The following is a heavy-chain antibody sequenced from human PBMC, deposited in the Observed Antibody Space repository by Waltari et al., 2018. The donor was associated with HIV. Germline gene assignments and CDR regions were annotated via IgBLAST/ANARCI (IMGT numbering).Heavy chain of an antibody. J-gene: IGHJ4*02. D-gene: IGHD3-22*01. V-gene: IGHV3-7*01. CDR1: GCTFNKYW. CDR2: IKQNESEK. Sequence: EVQLVESGGGVVQPGGSLRLSCAASGCTFNKYWMTWVRQAPGKGLEWVANIKQNESEKYYVDSLKGRFTISRDNAKNSLFLQMNSLRVEDTAVYYCAREALYDSSGYYFDYWGQGTLVTVSS. CDR3: AREALYDSSGYYFDY.